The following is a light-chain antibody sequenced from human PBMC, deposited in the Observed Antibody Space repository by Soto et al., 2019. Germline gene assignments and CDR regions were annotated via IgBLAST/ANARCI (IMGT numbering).Light chain of an antibody. CDR3: KQSGSPPIT. CDR2: DAS. Sequence: EIVLTQSPGTLSLSPGERATLSCRASQNVSNYLAWYHQKPGQAPRLLIFDASSRATGIPDRFSGSGSGTDFTLTINTLEPEDFALYYSKQSGSPPITFGGGTKLEIK. V-gene: IGKV3-20*01. J-gene: IGKJ4*01. CDR1: QNVSNY.